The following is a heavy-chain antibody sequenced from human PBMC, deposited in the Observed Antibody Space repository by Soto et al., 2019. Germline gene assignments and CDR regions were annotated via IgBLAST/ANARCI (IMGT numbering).Heavy chain of an antibody. D-gene: IGHD3-10*01. V-gene: IGHV3-30-3*01. CDR1: GFTFSGYA. J-gene: IGHJ6*02. CDR2: MSYDGSNK. CDR3: ARDHQYYYGWGYYYTMAV. Sequence: GGSLRLSCAASGFTFSGYAMHWVRQAPGKGLEWLAVMSYDGSNKYYADSVKGRFTISRDNSKNTLYLQMNTLRAEDTAVYYCARDHQYYYGWGYYYTMAVCGQGTTVTVSS.